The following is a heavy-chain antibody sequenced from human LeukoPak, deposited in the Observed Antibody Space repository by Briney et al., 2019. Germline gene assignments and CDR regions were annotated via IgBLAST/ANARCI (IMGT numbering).Heavy chain of an antibody. CDR3: ARDGTSTDDY. V-gene: IGHV1-18*01. CDR2: ISGNNDNP. CDR1: GYTFSNFG. Sequence: ASVKVSCKASGYTFSNFGINWVRQAPGQGLEWIAWISGNNDNPNYGQKFQGRFTVTTNSSTSTAYMELRNLRSDDTAVYYCARDGTSTDDYWGQGTLVTVSS. J-gene: IGHJ4*02. D-gene: IGHD2-2*01.